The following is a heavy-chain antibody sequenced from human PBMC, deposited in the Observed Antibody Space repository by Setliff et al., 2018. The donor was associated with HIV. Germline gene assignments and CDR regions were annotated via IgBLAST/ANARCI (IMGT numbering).Heavy chain of an antibody. D-gene: IGHD3-10*01. J-gene: IGHJ5*02. V-gene: IGHV4-61*02. CDR1: GDSINSGNYY. Sequence: PSETLSLTCTVSGDSINSGNYYWSWIRQPAGKGLEWIGRIYSSGSTNYNPSLKSRVTISVDTSKNQFSLKLSSVTAADTAVYYCARNDYGSGTYNWFDPWGQGTLVTVSS. CDR3: ARNDYGSGTYNWFDP. CDR2: IYSSGST.